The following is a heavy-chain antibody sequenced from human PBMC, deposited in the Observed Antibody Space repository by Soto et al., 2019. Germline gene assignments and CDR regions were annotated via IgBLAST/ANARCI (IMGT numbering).Heavy chain of an antibody. V-gene: IGHV4-59*12. CDR3: ARFLNCSDGSCALDY. D-gene: IGHD2-15*01. CDR2: IYYTGST. CDR1: GGSISSYY. Sequence: SETLSLTCTVSGGSISSYYWSWIRQPPGKGLEWIGYIYYTGSTNYNPSLKSRVTISVDTSKNQFSLKLTSVTAADTAVYYCARFLNCSDGSCALDYCGQVNQVPVSS. J-gene: IGHJ4*02.